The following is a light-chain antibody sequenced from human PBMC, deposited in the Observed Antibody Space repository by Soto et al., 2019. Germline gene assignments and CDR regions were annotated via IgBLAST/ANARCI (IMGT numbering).Light chain of an antibody. Sequence: QSALTQPASVSGSTGRSITISCTGTSSDVGSYNLVSWYQQQPGKAPKLMIYEGSKRPSGVSNRFSGSKSGNTASLTISGLQAEDEADYYCCSYAGSSTFEVFGGGTKLTVL. V-gene: IGLV2-23*03. CDR2: EGS. CDR1: SSDVGSYNL. J-gene: IGLJ3*02. CDR3: CSYAGSSTFEV.